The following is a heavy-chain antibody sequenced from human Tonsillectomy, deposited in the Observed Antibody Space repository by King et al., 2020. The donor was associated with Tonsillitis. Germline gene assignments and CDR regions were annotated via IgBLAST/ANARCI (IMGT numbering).Heavy chain of an antibody. J-gene: IGHJ4*02. D-gene: IGHD3-10*01. V-gene: IGHV2-70*01. CDR1: GFSLSTGGAC. CDR2: IDWDDDK. Sequence: FTLKESGPALVRPTQTLTLTCTFSGFSLSTGGACVAWFRQPPGKALEWLALIDWDDDKYYSTSLKTRLTISKDTSKNQVVLTMANMDPVDTGTYYCARMLCQWFGESLQTYYLDYWGQGALVTVSS. CDR3: ARMLCQWFGESLQTYYLDY.